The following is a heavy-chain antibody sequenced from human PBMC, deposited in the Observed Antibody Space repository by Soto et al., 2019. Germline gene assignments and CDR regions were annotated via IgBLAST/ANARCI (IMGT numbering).Heavy chain of an antibody. Sequence: EVQLVESGGGLVQPGGSLRLSCAASGFTFSSYWMHWVRQAPGKGLVWVSRINSDGSSTSYADSVKGRFTISRDNAKNPLYLQMNSLRAEDTAVYYCARVPVFDFWSGYRNYYGMDVWGQGTTVTVSS. CDR2: INSDGSST. V-gene: IGHV3-74*01. J-gene: IGHJ6*02. CDR3: ARVPVFDFWSGYRNYYGMDV. CDR1: GFTFSSYW. D-gene: IGHD3-3*01.